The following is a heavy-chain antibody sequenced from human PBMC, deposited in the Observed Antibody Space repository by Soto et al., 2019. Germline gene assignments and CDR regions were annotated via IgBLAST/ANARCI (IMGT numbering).Heavy chain of an antibody. CDR1: GYTFTGYY. V-gene: IGHV1-2*04. CDR3: ARDQFAGSGSYYYYYGMDV. J-gene: IGHJ6*02. CDR2: INPNSGGT. Sequence: ASVKVSCKASGYTFTGYYMHWVRQAPGQGLEWVGWINPNSGGTNYAQKFQGWVTMTRDTSISTAYMELSRLRSDDTAVYYCARDQFAGSGSYYYYYGMDVWGQGTTVTVSS. D-gene: IGHD3-10*01.